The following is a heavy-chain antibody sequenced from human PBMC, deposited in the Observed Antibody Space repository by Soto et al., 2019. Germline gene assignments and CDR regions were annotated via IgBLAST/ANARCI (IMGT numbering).Heavy chain of an antibody. Sequence: QVQLVQSGAEVKKPGASVKVSCKASGYTFTGYYMHWVRQAPGQGRERMGGINPNSGGTNYAQKIQGWVTMTRDTSSSTAYMELSRLRSGDTAVYYCAREWRIAVDGTMRDAFDIWGQETMVTVSS. J-gene: IGHJ3*02. CDR1: GYTFTGYY. CDR3: AREWRIAVDGTMRDAFDI. D-gene: IGHD6-19*01. CDR2: INPNSGGT. V-gene: IGHV1-2*04.